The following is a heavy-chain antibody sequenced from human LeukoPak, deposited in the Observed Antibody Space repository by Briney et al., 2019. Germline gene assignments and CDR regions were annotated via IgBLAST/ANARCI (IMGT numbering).Heavy chain of an antibody. CDR1: GYTFTSYY. J-gene: IGHJ4*02. D-gene: IGHD2-2*01. V-gene: IGHV1-2*02. CDR2: INPNSGGT. Sequence: VASVKVSCKASGYTFTSYYMHWVRQAPGQGLEWMGWINPNSGGTNYAQKFQGRVTMTRDTSISTAYMELSRLRSDDTAVYYCAGDRVVVPAAFDYWGQGTLVTVSS. CDR3: AGDRVVVPAAFDY.